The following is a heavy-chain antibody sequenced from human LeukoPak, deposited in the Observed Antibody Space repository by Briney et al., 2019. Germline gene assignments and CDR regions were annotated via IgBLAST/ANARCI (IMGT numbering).Heavy chain of an antibody. J-gene: IGHJ4*02. D-gene: IGHD3-22*01. CDR2: ISSSGSTI. Sequence: GGSLRLSCAASGFTFSDYYMSWIRQAPGKGLEWVSYISSSGSTIYYADSVKGRFTISRDNAKNSLYLQMNSLRAEDTAVYYCASFPAYYYDSSGYNDYRGQGTLVTVSS. V-gene: IGHV3-11*01. CDR3: ASFPAYYYDSSGYNDY. CDR1: GFTFSDYY.